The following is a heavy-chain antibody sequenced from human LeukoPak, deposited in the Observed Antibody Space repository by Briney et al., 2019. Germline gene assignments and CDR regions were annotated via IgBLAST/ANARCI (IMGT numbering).Heavy chain of an antibody. J-gene: IGHJ5*02. CDR2: INHSGST. Sequence: SETLSLTCAVYGGSFSGYYWSWIRQPPGKGLEWIGEINHSGSTNYNPSLKSRVTISVDTSKNQFSLKLSSVTAADTAVYYCARRGYYGSGTNWFDPWGQGTLVTVSS. CDR3: ARRGYYGSGTNWFDP. V-gene: IGHV4-34*01. D-gene: IGHD3-10*01. CDR1: GGSFSGYY.